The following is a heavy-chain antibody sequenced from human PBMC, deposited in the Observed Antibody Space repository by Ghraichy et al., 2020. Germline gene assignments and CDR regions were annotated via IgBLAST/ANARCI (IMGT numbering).Heavy chain of an antibody. Sequence: SETLSLTCAVYGGSFSGYYWSWIRQPPGKGLEWIGEINHSGSTNYNPSLKSRVTISVDTSKNQFSLKLSSVTAADTAVYYCARDVLLWFGEHHYYYYGMDVWGQGTTVTVSS. CDR1: GGSFSGYY. CDR2: INHSGST. CDR3: ARDVLLWFGEHHYYYYGMDV. J-gene: IGHJ6*02. D-gene: IGHD3-10*01. V-gene: IGHV4-34*01.